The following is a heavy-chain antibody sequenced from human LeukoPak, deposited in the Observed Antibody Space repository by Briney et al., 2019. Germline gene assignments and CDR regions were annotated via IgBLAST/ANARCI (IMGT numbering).Heavy chain of an antibody. CDR3: ARHNSPYYDFWSGYYTPDENLDY. CDR1: GFSISSGYY. D-gene: IGHD3-3*01. CDR2: IYHSGST. Sequence: SETLSLTCAVSGFSISSGYYWGWIRQPPGKGLEWIGSIYHSGSTYYNPSLKSRVTISVDTSKNQFSLKLSSVTAADTAVYYCARHNSPYYDFWSGYYTPDENLDYWGQGTLVTVSS. V-gene: IGHV4-38-2*01. J-gene: IGHJ4*02.